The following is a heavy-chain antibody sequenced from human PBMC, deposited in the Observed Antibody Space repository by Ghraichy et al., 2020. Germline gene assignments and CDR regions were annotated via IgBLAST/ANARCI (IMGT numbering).Heavy chain of an antibody. CDR3: AKTPHPTRPTVTTH. CDR2: IGGTGDYT. CDR1: GFTFDSCA. V-gene: IGHV3-23*01. D-gene: IGHD4-17*01. J-gene: IGHJ4*02. Sequence: ETLSLTCAASGFTFDSCAMSWVRQAPGKGPEWVSAIGGTGDYTYYADSVKGRFTISRDISRNALYLQMNSLRAEDTAIYYCAKTPHPTRPTVTTHWGQGALVTVSS.